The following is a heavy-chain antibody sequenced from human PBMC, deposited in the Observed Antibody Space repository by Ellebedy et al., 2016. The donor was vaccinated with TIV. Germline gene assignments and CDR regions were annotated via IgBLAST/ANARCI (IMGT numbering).Heavy chain of an antibody. CDR1: GFTFSNYD. J-gene: IGHJ4*02. D-gene: IGHD3-16*02. CDR2: IGSSGSTI. V-gene: IGHV3-48*03. Sequence: GESLKISCAASGFTFSNYDMNWVRQAPGKGLEWVSYIGSSGSTIYYADSVKGRFNISRDNAKNSLYLQMNSLRAEDTAVYYCARESVGSDYIWGSYRRSFYFDSWGQGTLVTVSS. CDR3: ARESVGSDYIWGSYRRSFYFDS.